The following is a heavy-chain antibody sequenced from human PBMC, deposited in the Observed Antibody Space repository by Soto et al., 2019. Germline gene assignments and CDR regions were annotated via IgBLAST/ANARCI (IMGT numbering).Heavy chain of an antibody. Sequence: GGSLRLSCVGTGLNFDDFAMHWVRQAPGKGLEWASGITWNSRVLAYADSVKGRFTISRDNARNSLYLQMDSLRDEDTALYYCAEGRYDFWSPYYFDSWGQGTLVTVSS. CDR2: ITWNSRVL. CDR3: AEGRYDFWSPYYFDS. J-gene: IGHJ4*02. V-gene: IGHV3-9*01. D-gene: IGHD3-3*01. CDR1: GLNFDDFA.